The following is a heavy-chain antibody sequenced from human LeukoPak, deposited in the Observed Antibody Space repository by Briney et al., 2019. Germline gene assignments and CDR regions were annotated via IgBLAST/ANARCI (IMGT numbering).Heavy chain of an antibody. J-gene: IGHJ4*02. CDR3: AGQQLVESYFDY. CDR1: GFTFSSYG. D-gene: IGHD6-13*01. Sequence: GGSLRLSCAASGFTFSSYGMHWVRQAPGKGLEWVAFIRYDGSNKYYADSVKGRFTISRDNSKNTLYLQMNSLRAEDTAVYYCAGQQLVESYFDYWGQGTLVTVAS. CDR2: IRYDGSNK. V-gene: IGHV3-30*02.